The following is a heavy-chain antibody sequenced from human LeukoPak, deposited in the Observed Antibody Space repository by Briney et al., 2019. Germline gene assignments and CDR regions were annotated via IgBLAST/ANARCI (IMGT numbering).Heavy chain of an antibody. Sequence: ASVKVSCKASGYTFTSYGISWVRQAPGQGLEWMGWISAYNGNTNYAQKLQGRVTMTTDTSTSTAYMELRSLRSDDTAVYYCARDRGGGSPFISGTIRPFDYWGQGTLVTAYS. CDR3: ARDRGGGSPFISGTIRPFDY. CDR1: GYTFTSYG. CDR2: ISAYNGNT. V-gene: IGHV1-18*01. D-gene: IGHD6-13*01. J-gene: IGHJ4*02.